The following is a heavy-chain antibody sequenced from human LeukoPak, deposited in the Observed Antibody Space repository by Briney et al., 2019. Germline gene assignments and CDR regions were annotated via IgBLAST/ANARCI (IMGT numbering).Heavy chain of an antibody. CDR2: TSGSGGTT. Sequence: GGSLRLSCAVSGFSVSSQALSWVRQAPGKGLEWLSGTSGSGGTTYYADSVEGRFTISRDNSKNTLYLQLDNLRAEDTAVYYCAKAKGGSYSPLDSWGQGTLVTVSS. CDR3: AKAKGGSYSPLDS. J-gene: IGHJ4*02. CDR1: GFSVSSQA. D-gene: IGHD3-10*01. V-gene: IGHV3-23*01.